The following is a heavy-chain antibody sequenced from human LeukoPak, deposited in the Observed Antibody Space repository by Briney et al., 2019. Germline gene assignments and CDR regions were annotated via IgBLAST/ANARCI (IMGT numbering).Heavy chain of an antibody. CDR2: IKQDGSNK. D-gene: IGHD1-26*01. Sequence: PGGSLRLSCAAPGFTFSSYWMSWVRQAPGKGLEWVANIKQDGSNKYYVDSVKGRFTISRDNAENSLYLQMNSLRAEDTAVYYCARDTSSIVGPRFDYWGQGILVTVSS. V-gene: IGHV3-7*01. CDR1: GFTFSSYW. CDR3: ARDTSSIVGPRFDY. J-gene: IGHJ4*02.